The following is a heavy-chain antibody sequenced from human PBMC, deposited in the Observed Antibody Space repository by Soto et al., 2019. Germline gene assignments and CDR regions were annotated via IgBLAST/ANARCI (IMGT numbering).Heavy chain of an antibody. CDR1: SGSISSSNW. D-gene: IGHD2-2*01. Sequence: SETLSLTCAVSSGSISSSNWWSWVRQPPGKGLEWIGEIYHSGSTNYNPSLKSRVTISVDKSKNQFSLKLSSVTAADTAVYYCARRHQLGVLFRIVDGWFDPWGQGTLVTVSS. J-gene: IGHJ5*02. V-gene: IGHV4-4*02. CDR2: IYHSGST. CDR3: ARRHQLGVLFRIVDGWFDP.